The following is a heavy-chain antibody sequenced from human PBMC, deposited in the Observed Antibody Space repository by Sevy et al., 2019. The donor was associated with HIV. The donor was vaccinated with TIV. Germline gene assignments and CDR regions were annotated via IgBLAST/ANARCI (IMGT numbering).Heavy chain of an antibody. CDR1: GFTFYNYG. CDR3: AKDRSGNWSVDY. Sequence: GGSLRLSCAGSGFTFYNYGIHWVRQAPGKGLEWVTMISYDGKNENYADSVKGRFTISRDNSKNTVYLQMNSLRPDDTAIYYCAKDRSGNWSVDYWGRGTLVTVSS. V-gene: IGHV3-30*18. J-gene: IGHJ4*02. CDR2: ISYDGKNE. D-gene: IGHD6-13*01.